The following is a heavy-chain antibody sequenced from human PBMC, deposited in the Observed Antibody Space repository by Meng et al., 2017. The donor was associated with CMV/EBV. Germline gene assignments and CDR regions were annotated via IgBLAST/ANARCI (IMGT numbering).Heavy chain of an antibody. D-gene: IGHD2-8*01. CDR2: TRNKANSYTT. CDR3: TTAHNGNRPTFDY. J-gene: IGHJ4*02. CDR1: GFIFSDHY. V-gene: IGHV3-72*01. Sequence: GGSLRLSCAASGFIFSDHYMDWVRQAPGKGLEWVGRTRNKANSYTTEYAASVKGRFTISRDDSKSSLYPQMNSLKTEDTAVYYCTTAHNGNRPTFDYWGQGTLVTVSS.